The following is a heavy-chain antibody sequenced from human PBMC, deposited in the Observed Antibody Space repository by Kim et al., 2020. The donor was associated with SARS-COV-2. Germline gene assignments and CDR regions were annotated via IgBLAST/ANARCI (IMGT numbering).Heavy chain of an antibody. CDR3: ARWGSYYDSSGSYYYYYGMDV. CDR1: GGTFSSYA. J-gene: IGHJ6*02. Sequence: SVKVSCKASGGTFSSYAISWVRQAPGQGLEWMGGIIPIFGTANYAQKFQGRVTITADESTSTAYMELSSLRSEDTAVYYCARWGSYYDSSGSYYYYYGMDVWGQGTTVTVSS. V-gene: IGHV1-69*13. D-gene: IGHD3-22*01. CDR2: IIPIFGTA.